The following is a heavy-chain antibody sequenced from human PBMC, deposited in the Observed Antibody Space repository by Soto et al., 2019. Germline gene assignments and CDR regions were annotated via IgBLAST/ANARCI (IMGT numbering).Heavy chain of an antibody. J-gene: IGHJ4*02. V-gene: IGHV3-48*02. CDR2: ISGSSGTI. CDR3: AKRLDSSGWYSSFDY. CDR1: GFTFSSFG. Sequence: GGSLRLSCAASGFTFSSFGMNWVRQAPGKGLEWVSHISGSSGTIYYADSVNGRFTISRDNAKNSLFLQMNSLRDEDTAVYYCAKRLDSSGWYSSFDYWGRGTLVTVSS. D-gene: IGHD6-13*01.